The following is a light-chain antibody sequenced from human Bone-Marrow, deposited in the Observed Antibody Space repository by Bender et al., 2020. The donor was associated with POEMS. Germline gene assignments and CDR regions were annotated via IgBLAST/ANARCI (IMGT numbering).Light chain of an antibody. Sequence: QSALTQPASVSGSPGQSITFSCTGTSRDIGAYNYVSWYQQHPAAAPELVIYVVSNRPSGVSTRFSGSKSDNTASLTISGLQVEDEAEYYCCSYAGSGNFGVCGTGTKVTVL. CDR2: VVS. J-gene: IGLJ1*01. CDR1: SRDIGAYNY. V-gene: IGLV2-14*01. CDR3: CSYAGSGNFGV.